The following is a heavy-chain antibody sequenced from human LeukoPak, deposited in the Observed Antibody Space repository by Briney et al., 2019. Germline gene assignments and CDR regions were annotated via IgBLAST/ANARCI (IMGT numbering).Heavy chain of an antibody. J-gene: IGHJ2*01. CDR2: VKEDGRET. CDR3: ARAKPADFDL. CDR1: GFTFNTYW. V-gene: IGHV3-74*01. Sequence: SGGSLRLSCVGSGFTFNTYWIHWVRQAPGKGLVWVSRVKEDGRETNYADSVKGRFTLSRDNAKSTVYLQMNNLRAEDTAVYHCARAKPADFDLWGRGTLVTVSS.